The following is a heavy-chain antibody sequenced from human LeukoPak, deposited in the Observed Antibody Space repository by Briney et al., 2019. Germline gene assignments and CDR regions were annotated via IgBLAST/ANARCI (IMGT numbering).Heavy chain of an antibody. D-gene: IGHD6-13*01. CDR1: GGSVSSGNYY. Sequence: SETLSLTCTVSGGSVSSGNYYWSWIRQPPGKGLEWIGYIYYSGSTNYNPSLKSRVTISVDTSKNQFSLKLTSVTAADTAVYYCARDKAAAGTSCFDPWGQGTLVTVSS. V-gene: IGHV4-61*01. CDR2: IYYSGST. J-gene: IGHJ5*02. CDR3: ARDKAAAGTSCFDP.